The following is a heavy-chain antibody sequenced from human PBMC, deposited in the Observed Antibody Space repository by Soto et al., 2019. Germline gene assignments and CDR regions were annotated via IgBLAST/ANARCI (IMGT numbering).Heavy chain of an antibody. V-gene: IGHV3-33*01. D-gene: IGHD1-1*01. Sequence: XGSLRLSCAASGFTFSSYGMHWVRQAPGKGLEWVAVIWYDGSNKYYADSVKGRFTISRDNSKNTLYLQMNSLRAEDTAVYYCARALEVDWFDHWGQGTLVTVSS. CDR2: IWYDGSNK. CDR1: GFTFSSYG. CDR3: ARALEVDWFDH. J-gene: IGHJ5*02.